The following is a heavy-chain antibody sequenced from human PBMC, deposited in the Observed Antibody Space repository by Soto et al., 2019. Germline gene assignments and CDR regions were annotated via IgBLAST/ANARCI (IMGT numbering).Heavy chain of an antibody. J-gene: IGHJ3*02. D-gene: IGHD6-13*01. CDR2: IWYDGSNK. CDR3: ARDRWESSSWYNAFDI. CDR1: GFTFSSYG. V-gene: IGHV3-33*01. Sequence: GGSLRLSCAASGFTFSSYGIHWVRQAPGKGLEWVAVIWYDGSNKYYADSVKGRFTISRDNSKNTLYLQMNSLRAEDTAVYYCARDRWESSSWYNAFDIWGQGTMVTVSS.